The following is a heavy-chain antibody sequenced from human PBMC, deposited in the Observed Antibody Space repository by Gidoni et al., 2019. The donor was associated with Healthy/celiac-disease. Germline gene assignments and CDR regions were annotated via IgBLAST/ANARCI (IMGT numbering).Heavy chain of an antibody. V-gene: IGHV3-33*01. CDR1: SSYG. Sequence: SSYGMHWVRQAPGKGLEWVAVIWYDGSNKYYADSVKGRFTISRDNSKNTLYLQMNSLRAEDTAVYYCARDGIAVAGTLGWFDPWGQGTLVTVSS. CDR3: ARDGIAVAGTLGWFDP. D-gene: IGHD6-19*01. J-gene: IGHJ5*02. CDR2: IWYDGSNK.